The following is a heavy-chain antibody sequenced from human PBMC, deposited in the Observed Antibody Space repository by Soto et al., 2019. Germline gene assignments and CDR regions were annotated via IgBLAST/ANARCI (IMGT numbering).Heavy chain of an antibody. Sequence: PSETLSLTCAVYGGSFSGYYWSWIRQPPGKGLEWIGEINHSGSTNYNPSLKSRVTISVDTSKNQFSLKLSSVTAADTAVYYCARGGPYGSGGYRNWFDPWGQGTLVTVSS. CDR2: INHSGST. D-gene: IGHD3-10*01. V-gene: IGHV4-34*01. CDR3: ARGGPYGSGGYRNWFDP. CDR1: GGSFSGYY. J-gene: IGHJ5*02.